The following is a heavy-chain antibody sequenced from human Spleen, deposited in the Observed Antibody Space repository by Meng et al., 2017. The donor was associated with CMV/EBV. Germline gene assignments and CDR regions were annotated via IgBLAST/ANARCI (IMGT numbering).Heavy chain of an antibody. J-gene: IGHJ4*02. CDR1: GVTFNNYA. V-gene: IGHV3-23*01. CDR2: ISSGDDKT. D-gene: IGHD4/OR15-4a*01. CDR3: ARDPYGGTLY. Sequence: LSWGASGVTFNNYAMSWVRKAPGKGMEWVSIISSGDDKTYYTDSVKGRFTISRDSSDKTLYLQMNSLRVDDTAVYYCARDPYGGTLYWGQGTLVTVSS.